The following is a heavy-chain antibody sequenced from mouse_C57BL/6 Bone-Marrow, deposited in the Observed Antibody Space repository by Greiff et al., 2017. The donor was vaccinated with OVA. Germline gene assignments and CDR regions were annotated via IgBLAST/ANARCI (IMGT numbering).Heavy chain of an antibody. CDR2: IRNKANGYTT. Sequence: EVQLVESGGGLVQPGGSLSLSCAASGFTFTDYYMSWVRQPPGKALEWLGFIRNKANGYTTEYSASVKGRFTISRDNSQSILYLQMNALRAEDSATYYCARWHYGSSSFAYWGQGTLVTVSA. D-gene: IGHD1-1*01. CDR1: GFTFTDYY. V-gene: IGHV7-3*01. J-gene: IGHJ3*01. CDR3: ARWHYGSSSFAY.